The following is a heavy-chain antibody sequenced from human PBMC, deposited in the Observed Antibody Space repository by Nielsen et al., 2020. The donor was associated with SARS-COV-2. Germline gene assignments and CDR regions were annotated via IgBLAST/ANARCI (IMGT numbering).Heavy chain of an antibody. D-gene: IGHD5-24*01. J-gene: IGHJ4*02. CDR2: IFYRGST. CDR1: GGSINYHF. V-gene: IGHV4-59*11. CDR3: VRIDMATISVDY. Sequence: GSLRLSCAVSGGSINYHFWSWIRQPPGKGLEWIGYIFYRGSTNYNPSLKSRVTISVDTSRNQFSLKVKSVTAADTAVYYCVRIDMATISVDYWGRGTLVTVSS.